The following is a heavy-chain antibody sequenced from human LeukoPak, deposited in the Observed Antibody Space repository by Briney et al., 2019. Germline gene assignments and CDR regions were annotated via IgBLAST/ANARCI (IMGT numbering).Heavy chain of an antibody. D-gene: IGHD3-3*01. J-gene: IGHJ4*02. CDR3: AKFGSNYFDY. Sequence: SETLSLTCTVSGGSISSYYWSWIRQPPGKGLDWIGYTYYSGSTNYNPSLKSRVTISVDTSKNQFSLKLSSVTAADTAVYYCAKFGSNYFDYWGQGTLVTVSS. CDR1: GGSISSYY. V-gene: IGHV4-59*08. CDR2: TYYSGST.